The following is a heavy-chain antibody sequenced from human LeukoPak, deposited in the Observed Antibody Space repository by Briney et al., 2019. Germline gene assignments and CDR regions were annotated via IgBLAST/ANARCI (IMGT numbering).Heavy chain of an antibody. CDR2: IIPILALA. J-gene: IGHJ5*02. Sequence: ASVSLSCKASRATFSSYAISWVRQAPGQGLEWMGWIIPILALANYAQKFQGRVTITADKSTRTAYIGLSSLRYEDTAVYYCAREESGEFIFDPGGQGTVVTVTS. CDR3: AREESGEFIFDP. CDR1: RATFSSYA. V-gene: IGHV1-69*10. D-gene: IGHD3-3*01.